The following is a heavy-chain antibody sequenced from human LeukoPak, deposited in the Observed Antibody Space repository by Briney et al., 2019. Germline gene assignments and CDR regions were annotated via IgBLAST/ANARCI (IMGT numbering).Heavy chain of an antibody. Sequence: SETLSLTCAVYGGSFSGYYWSWIRQPPGKGLEWIGEIKHSGSTNYNPSLKSRVTISVDTSKNQFSLKLSSVTAADTAVYYCARVGVITVIVNYWGQGTLVTVSS. J-gene: IGHJ4*02. CDR2: IKHSGST. CDR3: ARVGVITVIVNY. D-gene: IGHD3-10*01. CDR1: GGSFSGYY. V-gene: IGHV4-34*01.